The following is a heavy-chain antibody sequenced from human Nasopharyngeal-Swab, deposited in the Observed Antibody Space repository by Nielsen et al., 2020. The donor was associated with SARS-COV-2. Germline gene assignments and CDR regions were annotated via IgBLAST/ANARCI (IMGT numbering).Heavy chain of an antibody. Sequence: SETLSLTCTVSGGSISSSSYYGGWIRQPPGKGLVWIGSIYYSGSTYYNPSLKSRVTISVDTSKNQFSLKLSSVTAADTAVYYCARGGYSSGWVVYWGQGTLVTVSS. V-gene: IGHV4-39*07. CDR2: IYYSGST. CDR1: GGSISSSSYY. J-gene: IGHJ4*02. CDR3: ARGGYSSGWVVY. D-gene: IGHD6-19*01.